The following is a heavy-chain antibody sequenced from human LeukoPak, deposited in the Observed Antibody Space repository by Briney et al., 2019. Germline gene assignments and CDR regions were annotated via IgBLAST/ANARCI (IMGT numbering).Heavy chain of an antibody. CDR3: AKGYCSSFTCYSRFDP. CDR2: LYRGGDT. CDR1: GFTVSSNY. J-gene: IGHJ5*02. V-gene: IGHV3-53*01. D-gene: IGHD2-2*01. Sequence: QPGGSLGLSCVASGFTVSSNYMSWVRQAPGKGLEWVSVLYRGGDTYYADSVKGRFTISRDNSKNTLFLQMNNLRAEDTAVYYCAKGYCSSFTCYSRFDPWGQGTLVTVSS.